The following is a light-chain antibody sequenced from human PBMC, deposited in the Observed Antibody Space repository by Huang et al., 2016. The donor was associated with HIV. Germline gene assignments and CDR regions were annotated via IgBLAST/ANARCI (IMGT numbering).Light chain of an antibody. V-gene: IGKV1-27*01. CDR1: QGISNY. Sequence: DIQMTQSPSSLSASVGDRVTITCRASQGISNYLAWYQQKPGKVPKLLIYAASTLQSGVPSRFSGSGSGTDFTLAISSLQPEDVATYYCQRYNSAPLFTFGPGTKVHIK. CDR2: AAS. J-gene: IGKJ3*01. CDR3: QRYNSAPLFT.